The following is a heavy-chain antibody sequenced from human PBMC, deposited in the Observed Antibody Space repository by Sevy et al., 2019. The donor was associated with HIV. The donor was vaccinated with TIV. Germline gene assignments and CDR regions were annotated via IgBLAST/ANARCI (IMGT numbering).Heavy chain of an antibody. CDR3: ARERITGTPTGDAFDI. Sequence: GGSLRLSCAASGFTFSSYWMRWVRQAPGKGLEWVANIKQDGSEKYYVDSVKGRFTISRDNAKNSLYLQMNSLRAEDTAVYYCARERITGTPTGDAFDIWGQGTMVTVSS. CDR2: IKQDGSEK. V-gene: IGHV3-7*01. J-gene: IGHJ3*02. CDR1: GFTFSSYW. D-gene: IGHD1-7*01.